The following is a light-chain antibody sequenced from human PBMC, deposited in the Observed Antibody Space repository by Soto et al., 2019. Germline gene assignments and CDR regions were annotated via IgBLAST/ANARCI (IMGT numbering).Light chain of an antibody. CDR3: QQYASYSPT. V-gene: IGKV1-5*01. J-gene: IGKJ1*01. CDR2: DAS. Sequence: DLQMTQSHSILYASVVDSVTITCRASQSINNWLAWYQLKPGKDPKLLIYDASTLESGVPSRFSGSGSGTEFTLTISSLQPDDFATYYGQQYASYSPTFGQGTKVDIK. CDR1: QSINNW.